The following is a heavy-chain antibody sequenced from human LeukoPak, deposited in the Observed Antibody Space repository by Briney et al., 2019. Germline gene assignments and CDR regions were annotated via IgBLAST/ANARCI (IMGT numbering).Heavy chain of an antibody. Sequence: KTSETLSLTCTVSGGSISSSSYYWGWIRQPPGKGLGWIGSIYYSGSTYYNPSLKSRVTISVDTSKNQFSLKLSSVTAADTAVYYCARQPNYYDSSGYQDYWGQGTLVTVSS. CDR3: ARQPNYYDSSGYQDY. D-gene: IGHD3-22*01. V-gene: IGHV4-39*01. CDR1: GGSISSSSYY. J-gene: IGHJ4*02. CDR2: IYYSGST.